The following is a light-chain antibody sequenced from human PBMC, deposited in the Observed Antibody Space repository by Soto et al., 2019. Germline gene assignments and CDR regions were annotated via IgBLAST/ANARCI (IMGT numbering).Light chain of an antibody. J-gene: IGLJ2*01. CDR2: EVS. CDR3: SSYAGSNNDVV. Sequence: QSVLTQPPSASGSPGQSVTISCTGTSSDVGGYNYVSWYQQHPGKAPKLMIYEVSKRPSGVPDRFSGSKSGNTASLTLSGPQAEDEADYYFSSYAGSNNDVVFGGGTKVTVL. CDR1: SSDVGGYNY. V-gene: IGLV2-8*01.